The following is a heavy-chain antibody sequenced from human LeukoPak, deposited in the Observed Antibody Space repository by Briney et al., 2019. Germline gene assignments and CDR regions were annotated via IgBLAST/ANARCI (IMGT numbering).Heavy chain of an antibody. V-gene: IGHV3-9*01. J-gene: IGHJ4*02. CDR3: AKVPYLGNDYGDYNYYFDY. CDR1: GFTFDDYA. Sequence: GGSLRLSCAASGFTFDDYAMHWVRHAPGKGLEWVSGISWNSGSIGYADSVKGRFTISRDNAKNSLYLQMNSLRAEDTALYYCAKVPYLGNDYGDYNYYFDYWGQGTLVTVSS. CDR2: ISWNSGSI. D-gene: IGHD4-17*01.